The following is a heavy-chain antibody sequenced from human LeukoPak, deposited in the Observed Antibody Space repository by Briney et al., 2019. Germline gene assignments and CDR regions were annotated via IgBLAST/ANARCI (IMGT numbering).Heavy chain of an antibody. Sequence: GGSLRLSCAASGFTFSSYWMSWVRQAPGKGLEWVANIKQDGSGKYYVDSVKGRFTISRDNAKNSLYLQMNSLRAEDTAVYYCARDRGYYYDSSGYYDYWGQGTLVTVSS. CDR2: IKQDGSGK. V-gene: IGHV3-7*01. J-gene: IGHJ4*02. CDR3: ARDRGYYYDSSGYYDY. D-gene: IGHD3-22*01. CDR1: GFTFSSYW.